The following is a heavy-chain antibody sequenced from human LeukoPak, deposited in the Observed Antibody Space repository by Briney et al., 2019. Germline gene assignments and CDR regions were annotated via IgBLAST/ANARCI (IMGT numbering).Heavy chain of an antibody. J-gene: IGHJ4*02. D-gene: IGHD3-3*01. CDR3: AKATYYDFWSGYYSFDY. Sequence: GGSLRLSCAASGFTFSSYAMSWVRQAPGKGLELVSAISGSGGSTYYADSVKGRFTISRDNSKNTLCLQMNSLRAEDTAVYYCAKATYYDFWSGYYSFDYWGQGTLVTVSS. CDR1: GFTFSSYA. V-gene: IGHV3-23*01. CDR2: ISGSGGST.